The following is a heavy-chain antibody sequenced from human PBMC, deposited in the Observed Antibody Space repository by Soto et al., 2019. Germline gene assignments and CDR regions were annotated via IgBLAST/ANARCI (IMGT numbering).Heavy chain of an antibody. Sequence: GASVKVSCKASGGTFSSYAISWVRQAPGQGLEWMGGIIPIFGTANYAQKFQGRVTITADESTSTAYMELSSLRSEDTAVYYCARAALVFITGTTGGYYYYGMDVWGQGTTVTVSS. CDR3: ARAALVFITGTTGGYYYYGMDV. V-gene: IGHV1-69*13. D-gene: IGHD1-7*01. J-gene: IGHJ6*02. CDR2: IIPIFGTA. CDR1: GGTFSSYA.